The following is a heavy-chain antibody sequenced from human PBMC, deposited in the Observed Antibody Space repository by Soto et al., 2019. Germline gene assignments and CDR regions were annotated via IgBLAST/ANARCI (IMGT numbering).Heavy chain of an antibody. CDR3: ARDVGEYYDFWSGYGMDV. CDR1: GFTFSSYG. Sequence: GGSLRLSCAASGFTFSSYGMHWVRQAPGKGLVRVSRINSDGSSTSYADSVKGRFTISRDNAKNTLYLQMNSLRAEDTAVYYCARDVGEYYDFWSGYGMDVWGQGTTVPVSS. J-gene: IGHJ6*02. V-gene: IGHV3-74*01. D-gene: IGHD3-3*01. CDR2: INSDGSST.